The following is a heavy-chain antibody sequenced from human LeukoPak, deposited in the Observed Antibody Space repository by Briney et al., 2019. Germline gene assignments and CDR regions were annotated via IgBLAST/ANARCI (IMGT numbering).Heavy chain of an antibody. CDR1: GFTFSTYA. Sequence: GGSLRLSCAASGFTFSTYAMSWVRHAPGKGLEWVSLIGGSDGRTRYADSVKGRFTISRDNSKNTLYLEMNSLRAEDTAVYYCAKDSSSYDWGYMDVWGKGTTVTISS. CDR3: AKDSSSYDWGYMDV. CDR2: IGGSDGRT. V-gene: IGHV3-23*01. J-gene: IGHJ6*03. D-gene: IGHD3-22*01.